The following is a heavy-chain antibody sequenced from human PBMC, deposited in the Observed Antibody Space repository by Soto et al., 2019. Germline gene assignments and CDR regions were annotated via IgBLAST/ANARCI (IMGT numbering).Heavy chain of an antibody. CDR1: GGTFSSYA. Sequence: HVQLVQSGAEVKKPGSSVKVSCKASGGTFSSYAISWVRQAHGQGLEWMGGIIRIFGTANYAQKFQGIVTITADESTSTAYMELRSLRSEDTAVKYCASRLETTVRPFDYWGQGTLVNVSS. CDR3: ASRLETTVRPFDY. CDR2: IIRIFGTA. V-gene: IGHV1-69*12. D-gene: IGHD4-17*01. J-gene: IGHJ4*02.